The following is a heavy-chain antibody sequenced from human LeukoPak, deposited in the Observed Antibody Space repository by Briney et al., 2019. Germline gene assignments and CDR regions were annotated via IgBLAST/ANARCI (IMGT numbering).Heavy chain of an antibody. D-gene: IGHD3-22*01. J-gene: IGHJ6*02. Sequence: GGSLRLSCAASGFTFSSYSMNWVRQAPGKGLEWVSYISSSSSTIYYADSVKGRFTISRDNAKNSLYPQMNSLRAEDTAVYYCARESTYYYDSSGYYGVHYYYGMDVWGQGTTVTASS. V-gene: IGHV3-48*01. CDR3: ARESTYYYDSSGYYGVHYYYGMDV. CDR1: GFTFSSYS. CDR2: ISSSSSTI.